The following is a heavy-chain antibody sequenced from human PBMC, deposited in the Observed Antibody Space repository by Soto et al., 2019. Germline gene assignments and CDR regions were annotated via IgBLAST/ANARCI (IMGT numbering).Heavy chain of an antibody. CDR3: ARDRENSSGWYWRRYYYYYGMDV. CDR1: GFTFSSYW. Sequence: GGSLRLSCAASGFTFSSYWMSWVRQAPGKGLEWVANIKQDGSEKYYVDSVKGRFTISRDNAKNSLYLQMNSLRAEDTAVYYCARDRENSSGWYWRRYYYYYGMDVWGQGTTVTVSS. CDR2: IKQDGSEK. V-gene: IGHV3-7*03. D-gene: IGHD6-19*01. J-gene: IGHJ6*02.